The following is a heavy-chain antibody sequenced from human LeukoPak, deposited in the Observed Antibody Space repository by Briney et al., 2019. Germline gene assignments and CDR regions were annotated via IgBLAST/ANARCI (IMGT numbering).Heavy chain of an antibody. CDR2: ISWNSGSI. CDR1: GFTFDDYA. D-gene: IGHD2-15*01. CDR3: AKAYCSGGSCYSSWFDP. Sequence: GGSLRLSRAASGFTFDDYAMHWVRHAPGKGLEWVSGISWNSGSIGYADSVKGRFTISRDNAKNSLYLQMNSLRAEDTALYYCAKAYCSGGSCYSSWFDPWGQGTLVTVSS. V-gene: IGHV3-9*01. J-gene: IGHJ5*02.